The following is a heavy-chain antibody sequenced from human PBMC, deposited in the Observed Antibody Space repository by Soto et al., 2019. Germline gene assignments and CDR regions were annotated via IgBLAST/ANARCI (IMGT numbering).Heavy chain of an antibody. J-gene: IGHJ6*02. D-gene: IGHD6-19*01. V-gene: IGHV1-18*01. Sequence: ASVKVSCKASGYTFTSYGISWVRQAPGQGLEWMGWISAYNGNTNYAQKFQGRVTMTEDTSTDTAYMELSSLRSEDTAVYYCATRWDIAVAGPYYYGMDVWGQGTTVTVSS. CDR3: ATRWDIAVAGPYYYGMDV. CDR2: ISAYNGNT. CDR1: GYTFTSYG.